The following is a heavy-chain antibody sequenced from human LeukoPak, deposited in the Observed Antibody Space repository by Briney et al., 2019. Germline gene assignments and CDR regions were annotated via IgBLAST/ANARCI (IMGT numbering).Heavy chain of an antibody. V-gene: IGHV3-23*01. CDR3: VREAGYCASVCLKSNWFDP. CDR1: GFPFSNYA. D-gene: IGHD2-21*02. CDR2: ISNGNT. Sequence: PGGSLRLSCAASGFPFSNYAMSWVRQPPGKGLEWVSAISNGNTYSADSVRGRFTIARDDSKNMVYLQMNSLRDEDTALYYCVREAGYCASVCLKSNWFDPWGQGTLVTVSS. J-gene: IGHJ5*02.